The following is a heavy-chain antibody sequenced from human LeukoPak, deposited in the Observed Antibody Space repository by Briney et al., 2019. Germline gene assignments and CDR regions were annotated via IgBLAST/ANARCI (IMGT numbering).Heavy chain of an antibody. V-gene: IGHV4-34*01. Sequence: GSLRLSCAASGFTFSSYAMSWIRQPPGKGLEWIGEINHSGSTNYNPSLKSRVTISVDTSKNQFSLKLSSVTAADTAVYYCARSYGGNEDYWGQGTLVTVSS. D-gene: IGHD4-23*01. J-gene: IGHJ4*02. CDR1: GFTFSSYA. CDR2: INHSGST. CDR3: ARSYGGNEDY.